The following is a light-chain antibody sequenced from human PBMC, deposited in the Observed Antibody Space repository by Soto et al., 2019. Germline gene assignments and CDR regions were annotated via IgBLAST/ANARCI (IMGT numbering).Light chain of an antibody. CDR1: QVISTS. CDR2: AAS. CDR3: QQLFACPIT. V-gene: IGKV1-9*01. J-gene: IGKJ5*01. Sequence: EVTTPSTFLSTXIGEXLTMXXRASQVISTSLAWYQVKPGKANKLMIYAASNGESGVAYRLSLTVSETEFSLTINSLQPEDFATYYCQQLFACPITFCQGTRMELK.